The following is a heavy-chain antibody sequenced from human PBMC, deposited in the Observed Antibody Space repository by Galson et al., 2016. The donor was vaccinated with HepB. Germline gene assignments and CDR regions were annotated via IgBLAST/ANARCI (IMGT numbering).Heavy chain of an antibody. CDR2: ISGFGGET. D-gene: IGHD6-25*01. Sequence: SLRLSCEVSGLTFWSSAMTWVRQAPGKGLEWVSTISGFGGETFYPDSVKGRFTISRDNSKNTVSLQMNSLRAGDTAVYFCAKGGYRSFFDVWGQGTVVTVSS. CDR1: GLTFWSSA. J-gene: IGHJ3*01. V-gene: IGHV3-23*01. CDR3: AKGGYRSFFDV.